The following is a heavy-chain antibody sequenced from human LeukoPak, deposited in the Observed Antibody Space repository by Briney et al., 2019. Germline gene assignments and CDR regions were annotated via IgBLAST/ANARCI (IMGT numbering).Heavy chain of an antibody. J-gene: IGHJ5*02. D-gene: IGHD2-2*02. CDR2: INPNSGGT. V-gene: IGHV1-2*02. Sequence: ASVKVSCKASGYTFTGYYMHWVRQAPGQGIEWMGWINPNSGGTNYAQKFQGRVTMTRDTSISTAYMELSRLRSDDTAVYYCARDQGVVPAAIYGNWFDPWGQGTLVTVSS. CDR1: GYTFTGYY. CDR3: ARDQGVVPAAIYGNWFDP.